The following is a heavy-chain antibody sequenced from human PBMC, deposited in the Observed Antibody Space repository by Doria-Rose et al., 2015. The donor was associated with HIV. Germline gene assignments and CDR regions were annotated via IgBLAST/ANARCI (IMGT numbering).Heavy chain of an antibody. D-gene: IGHD6-13*01. CDR3: ARIKSSRWYHKYYFDF. V-gene: IGHV2-26*01. CDR1: GVSLSSLGMG. J-gene: IGHJ4*02. CDR2: IFSDDER. Sequence: QVTLKESGPVLVKPTETLTLTCTVSGVSLSSLGMGVSWIRQPPGKALEWLANIFSDDERSYKTSLKSSLTISRGTSKSQVVLTMTDMDPVDTATYYCARIKSSRWYHKYYFDFWGQGTLVIVSA.